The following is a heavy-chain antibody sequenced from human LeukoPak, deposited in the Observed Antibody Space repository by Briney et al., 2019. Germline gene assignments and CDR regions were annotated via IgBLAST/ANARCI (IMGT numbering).Heavy chain of an antibody. D-gene: IGHD1-1*01. V-gene: IGHV4-61*01. CDR2: IYYSGST. Sequence: PSETLSLTCTVSGGSVSSGSYYWSWIRQPPGKGLEWNGYIYYSGSTNYYPSLKGRVTISVDTSKNQFSLKLSSVTAADTAVYYCARYNWNDADAFDIWGQGTMVTVSS. CDR3: ARYNWNDADAFDI. CDR1: GGSVSSGSYY. J-gene: IGHJ3*02.